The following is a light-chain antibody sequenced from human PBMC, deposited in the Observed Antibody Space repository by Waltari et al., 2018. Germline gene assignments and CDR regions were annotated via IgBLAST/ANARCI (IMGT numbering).Light chain of an antibody. CDR3: QQRSSLPIT. Sequence: SCSANQSISSYLAWYQQKPGQAPKLLIYDASNRATGIPASFSGSGSWTDFTLTITSLEPEDFAVYYCQQRSSLPITFGQGTRLDIK. CDR1: QSISSY. J-gene: IGKJ5*01. CDR2: DAS. V-gene: IGKV3-11*01.